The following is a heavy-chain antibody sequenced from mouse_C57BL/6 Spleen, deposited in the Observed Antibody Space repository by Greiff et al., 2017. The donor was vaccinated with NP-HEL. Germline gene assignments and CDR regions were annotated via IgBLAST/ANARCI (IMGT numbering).Heavy chain of an antibody. CDR1: GYTFTSYW. Sequence: QVQLQQPGAELVKPGASVKMSCKASGYTFTSYWITWVKQRPGQGLEWIGDIYPGSGSTNYNEKFKSKATLTVDTSSSTAYMQLSSLTSEDSAVYYCARSPDYYGSSYYFYYWGQGTTLTVSS. V-gene: IGHV1-55*01. J-gene: IGHJ2*01. CDR2: IYPGSGST. CDR3: ARSPDYYGSSYYFYY. D-gene: IGHD1-1*01.